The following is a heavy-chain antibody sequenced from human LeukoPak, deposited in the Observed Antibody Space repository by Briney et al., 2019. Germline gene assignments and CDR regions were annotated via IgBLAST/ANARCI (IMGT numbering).Heavy chain of an antibody. V-gene: IGHV1-18*01. Sequence: ASVKVSCKASGYTFTSYGISWVRQAPGQGPEWMGWISAYNGNTNYAQKLQGRVTMTTDTSTSTAYMELRSLRSDDTAVYYCARDTYCSSTSCYSRKGYYYYGMDVWGQGTTVTVSS. J-gene: IGHJ6*02. D-gene: IGHD2-2*01. CDR3: ARDTYCSSTSCYSRKGYYYYGMDV. CDR2: ISAYNGNT. CDR1: GYTFTSYG.